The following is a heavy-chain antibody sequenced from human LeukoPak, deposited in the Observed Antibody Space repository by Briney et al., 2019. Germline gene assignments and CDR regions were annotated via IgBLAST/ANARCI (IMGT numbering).Heavy chain of an antibody. CDR3: AREDSSGWHFDY. CDR1: GFTFSSYW. Sequence: GGSLSLSCAASGFTFSSYWMSWVRQAPGKGLDWVANIKQDGSEKYYVDSVKGRFTISRDNAKSSLYLQMNSLRAEDTAVYYCAREDSSGWHFDYWGQGTLVTVSS. D-gene: IGHD6-19*01. V-gene: IGHV3-7*03. CDR2: IKQDGSEK. J-gene: IGHJ4*02.